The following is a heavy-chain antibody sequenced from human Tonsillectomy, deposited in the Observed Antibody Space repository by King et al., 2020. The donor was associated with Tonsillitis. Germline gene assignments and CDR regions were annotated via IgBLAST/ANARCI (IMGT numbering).Heavy chain of an antibody. CDR1: GASVSSYY. CDR2: IYYSGGT. Sequence: QLQESGPGLVRPSETLSLTCTVSGASVSSYYWSWIRQPPGKGLEGIGNIYYSGGTNYNPSLKRRVTISVETSKNQFSLRLTSVTTADTAVYYCARDLYGSGAIGWFDPWGQGTLVSVSS. J-gene: IGHJ5*02. CDR3: ARDLYGSGAIGWFDP. D-gene: IGHD3-10*01. V-gene: IGHV4-59*02.